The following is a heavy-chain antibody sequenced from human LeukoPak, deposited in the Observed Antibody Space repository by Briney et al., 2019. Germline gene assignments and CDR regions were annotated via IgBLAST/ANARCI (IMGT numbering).Heavy chain of an antibody. V-gene: IGHV3-11*05. CDR3: AREVGSSRAFDI. CDR2: FDRGRDGK. J-gene: IGHJ3*02. CDR1: GFRFSDYY. Sequence: GGSLRLSCAGSGFRFSDYYMAWIRQTPGKGLQRVSFFDRGRDGKAHADSVQGRFAFSRDNDKNSLYLLLNSLTAEDTAVYYCAREVGSSRAFDIWGQGTMVTVSS. D-gene: IGHD2-15*01.